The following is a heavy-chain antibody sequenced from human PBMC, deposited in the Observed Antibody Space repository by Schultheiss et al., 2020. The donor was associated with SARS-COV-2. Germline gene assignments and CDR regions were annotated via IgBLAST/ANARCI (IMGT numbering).Heavy chain of an antibody. CDR3: ARGWGGAYFPPQ. D-gene: IGHD1-26*01. CDR2: INTNERYT. V-gene: IGHV3-74*01. CDR1: GFTFSNYF. J-gene: IGHJ4*02. Sequence: GESLKISCAASGFTFSNYFMHWVRQVPGKGLVWVSLINTNERYTLYADSVKGRFTISRDNSKNTLYLQMNSLRAEDTAVYYCARGWGGAYFPPQWGQGTLVTVSS.